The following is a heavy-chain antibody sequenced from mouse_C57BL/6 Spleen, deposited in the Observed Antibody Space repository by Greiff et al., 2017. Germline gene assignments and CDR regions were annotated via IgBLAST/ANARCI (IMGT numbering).Heavy chain of an antibody. V-gene: IGHV14-4*01. CDR3: TTGDYYGSSRDFDY. J-gene: IGHJ2*01. Sequence: VQLKESGAELVRPGASVKLSCTASGFNIKDDYMHWVKQRPVQGLEWIGWIDPENGDTEYASKFQGKATITADTSSNTAYLQLSSLTSEDTAVYYCTTGDYYGSSRDFDYWGQGTTLTVSS. D-gene: IGHD1-1*01. CDR2: IDPENGDT. CDR1: GFNIKDDY.